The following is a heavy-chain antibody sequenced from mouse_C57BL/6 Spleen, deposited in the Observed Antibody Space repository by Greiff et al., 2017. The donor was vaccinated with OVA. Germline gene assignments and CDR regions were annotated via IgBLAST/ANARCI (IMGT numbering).Heavy chain of an antibody. D-gene: IGHD2-4*01. V-gene: IGHV1-63*01. CDR2: IYPGGGYT. CDR3: ARRGDYDFSWFAY. J-gene: IGHJ3*01. CDR1: GYTFTNYW. Sequence: VMLVESGAELVRPGTSVKMSCKASGYTFTNYWIGWAKQRPGHGLEWIGDIYPGGGYTNYNEKFKGKATLTADKSSSTAYMQFSSLTSEDSAIYYCARRGDYDFSWFAYWGQGTLVTVSA.